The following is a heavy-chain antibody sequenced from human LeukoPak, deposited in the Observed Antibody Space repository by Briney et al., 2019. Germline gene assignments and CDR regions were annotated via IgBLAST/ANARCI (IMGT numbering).Heavy chain of an antibody. CDR1: GGTFSSYA. D-gene: IGHD3-22*01. CDR2: IIPIFGTA. Sequence: SVKVSCKASGGTFSSYAISWVRQAPGQGLEWMGGIIPIFGTANYAQKFQGRVTITTDESTSTAYMELSSLRSEDTAVYNCARESWDYYDSSGYAWGQGTLVTVSS. J-gene: IGHJ4*02. CDR3: ARESWDYYDSSGYA. V-gene: IGHV1-69*05.